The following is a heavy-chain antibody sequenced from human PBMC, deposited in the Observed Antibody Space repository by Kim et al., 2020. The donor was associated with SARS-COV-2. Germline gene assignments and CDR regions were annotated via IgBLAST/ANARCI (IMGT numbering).Heavy chain of an antibody. V-gene: IGHV3-23*01. CDR3: VKGANLWYYNGMDV. Sequence: GGSLRLSCAASRFTFSSYAMTWVRQAPGKGLEWVSTISGSGDKTYYADSVKGRFTISRDNAKNTMYLQMNNLRVEDTAVYYCVKGANLWYYNGMDVWGQGPPVPVSS. CDR1: RFTFSSYA. D-gene: IGHD3-10*01. J-gene: IGHJ6*02. CDR2: ISGSGDKT.